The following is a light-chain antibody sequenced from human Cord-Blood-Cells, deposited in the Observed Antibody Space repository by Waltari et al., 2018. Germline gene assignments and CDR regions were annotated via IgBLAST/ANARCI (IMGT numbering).Light chain of an antibody. V-gene: IGLV2-8*01. CDR2: EVS. J-gene: IGLJ2*01. CDR1: SSDVGGYNS. CDR3: SSYAGSNNVV. Sequence: QSALTQPPSASGSPGQSVTIPRTGTSSDVGGYNSVHWYQQHPGKAPKLMIDEVSKRPSGVPDRFSGSKSGNTASPTVSGLQAEDEADYYCSSYAGSNNVVFGGGTKLTVL.